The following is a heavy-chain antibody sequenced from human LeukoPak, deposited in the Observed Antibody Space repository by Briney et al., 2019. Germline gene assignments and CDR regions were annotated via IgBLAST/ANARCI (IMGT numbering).Heavy chain of an antibody. J-gene: IGHJ4*02. Sequence: GGSLRLSCAASGFTFSSYAMSWVRQAPGKGLGWVSAISGSGGSTYYADSVKGRFTISRDNSKNTLYLQMNSLRAEDTAVYYCAKGYYGSGSYYNPFYYFDYWGQGTLVTVSS. CDR2: ISGSGGST. D-gene: IGHD3-10*01. CDR1: GFTFSSYA. V-gene: IGHV3-23*01. CDR3: AKGYYGSGSYYNPFYYFDY.